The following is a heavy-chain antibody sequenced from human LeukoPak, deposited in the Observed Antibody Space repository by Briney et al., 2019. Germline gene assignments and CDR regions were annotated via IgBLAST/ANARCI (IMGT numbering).Heavy chain of an antibody. V-gene: IGHV3-7*04. CDR3: AREYGDYPYYFDY. CDR2: IKQDGSEK. J-gene: IGHJ4*02. D-gene: IGHD4-17*01. Sequence: GGPLRLSCTPSGYPLSICWMIGVRGAPGKAGKGVANIKQDGSEKYYVDYVKGRFTISRDNAKNSLYLKMNSLRAEDTAVYYCAREYGDYPYYFDYWGQGTLVTVSS. CDR1: GYPLSICW.